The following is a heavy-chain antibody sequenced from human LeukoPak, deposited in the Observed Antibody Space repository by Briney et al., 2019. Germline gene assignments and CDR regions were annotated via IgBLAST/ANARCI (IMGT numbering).Heavy chain of an antibody. V-gene: IGHV3-11*04. CDR2: ISSSGTTI. Sequence: GGSLRLSCAASGFTFSDYYMSWLRQAPGKGLEWVSYISSSGTTIYYADSVKGRYTISRDNTNNSLYLQMNSLRAEDTAVYYCAKAHDDSSGYYYGYYYYYMDVWGKGTTVTVSS. J-gene: IGHJ6*03. CDR3: AKAHDDSSGYYYGYYYYYMDV. D-gene: IGHD3-22*01. CDR1: GFTFSDYY.